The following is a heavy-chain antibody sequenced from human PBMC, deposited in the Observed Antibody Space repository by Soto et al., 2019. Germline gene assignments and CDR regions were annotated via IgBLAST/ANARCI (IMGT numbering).Heavy chain of an antibody. Sequence: ASVKVSCKASGYTFTSFAMHWVRQAPGQGLEWMGWISAYNGNTNYAQKLQGRVTMTTDTSTSTAYMELRSLRSDDTAVYYCARGFSYDSSGYRNYYGMDVWGQGTTVTVSS. D-gene: IGHD3-22*01. CDR2: ISAYNGNT. V-gene: IGHV1-18*01. J-gene: IGHJ6*02. CDR3: ARGFSYDSSGYRNYYGMDV. CDR1: GYTFTSFA.